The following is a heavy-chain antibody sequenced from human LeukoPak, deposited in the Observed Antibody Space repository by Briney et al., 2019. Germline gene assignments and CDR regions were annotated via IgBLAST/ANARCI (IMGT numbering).Heavy chain of an antibody. CDR1: GFTFSSYA. V-gene: IGHV3-23*01. D-gene: IGHD1-26*01. CDR3: AKPVGEVVTPYDAFDI. Sequence: GGSLRLSCAASGFTFSSYAMSWVRQAPGKGLEWVSAISGSGGSTYYADSVKGRFTVSRDNSKNTLYLQMNSLRAEDTAVYYCAKPVGEVVTPYDAFDIWGQGTMVTVSS. J-gene: IGHJ3*02. CDR2: ISGSGGST.